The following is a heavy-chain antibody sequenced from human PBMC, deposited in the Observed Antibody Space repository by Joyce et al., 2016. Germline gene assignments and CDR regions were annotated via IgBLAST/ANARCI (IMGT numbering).Heavy chain of an antibody. D-gene: IGHD1-26*01. CDR2: ISTYKGDT. Sequence: QVQLVQSGGEVKKPGASVKVSCKASGYTFTSYGISWVRQAPGQGLEWMGWISTYKGDTNIVQKFQGRITMTADTSTRTAYMELRSLRSDDTGVYYCARVPTSLVGATVDYWGQGTQVTVSS. CDR3: ARVPTSLVGATVDY. V-gene: IGHV1-18*01. J-gene: IGHJ4*02. CDR1: GYTFTSYG.